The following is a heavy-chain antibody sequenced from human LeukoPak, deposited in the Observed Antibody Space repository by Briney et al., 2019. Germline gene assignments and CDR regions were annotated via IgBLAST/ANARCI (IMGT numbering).Heavy chain of an antibody. CDR2: ISPSGGST. CDR1: GYTFTSYY. Sequence: ASVKVSCKASGYTFTSYYMHWVRQAPGQGLEWMGIISPSGGSTSYAQKFQGRVTMTRDTSTSTVYMELSSLRSEDTAVYYCARDRRYGSGSYYLVYWGQGTLVTVSS. CDR3: ARDRRYGSGSYYLVY. J-gene: IGHJ4*02. V-gene: IGHV1-46*01. D-gene: IGHD3-10*01.